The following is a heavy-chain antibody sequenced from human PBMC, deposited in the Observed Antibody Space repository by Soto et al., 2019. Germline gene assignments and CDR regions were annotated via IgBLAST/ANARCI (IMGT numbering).Heavy chain of an antibody. J-gene: IGHJ6*03. CDR2: MNPNSGNT. D-gene: IGHD2-2*01. CDR1: GYTFTSYD. V-gene: IGHV1-8*01. Sequence: ASVKVSCKASGYTFTSYDINWVRQATGQGLEWMGWMNPNSGNTGYAQKFQGRVTMTRNTSISTAYMELSSLRSEDTAVYYCARGGDIVVVPAASYYYMDVWGKGTTVTVSS. CDR3: ARGGDIVVVPAASYYYMDV.